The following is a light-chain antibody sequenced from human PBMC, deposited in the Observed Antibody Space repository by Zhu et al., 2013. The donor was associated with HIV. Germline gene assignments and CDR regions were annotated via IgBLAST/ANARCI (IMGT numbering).Light chain of an antibody. CDR1: QSISGSS. J-gene: IGKJ3*01. V-gene: IGKV3-20*01. Sequence: EIVLTQSPGTVSLSPGERATLSCRASQSISGSSLAWYQQKPGQSPRLLIYGVSRGAAGIPDKFSGSGSGTDFTLTISRLEPEDFAVYFCQQYGSSPFTFGPGTKVEIK. CDR3: QQYGSSPFT. CDR2: GVS.